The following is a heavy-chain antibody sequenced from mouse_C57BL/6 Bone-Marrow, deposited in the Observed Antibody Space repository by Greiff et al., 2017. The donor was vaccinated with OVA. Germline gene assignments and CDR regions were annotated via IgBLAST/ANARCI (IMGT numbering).Heavy chain of an antibody. Sequence: EVMLVESGGGLVQPGGSLKLSCAASGFTFSDYYMYWVRQTPEKRLEWVAYISNGGGSTYYPDTVKGRFTISRDNAKNTLYLQMSRLKSEDTAMYYCARPLHYGSSLYAMDYWGQGTSVTVSS. J-gene: IGHJ4*01. V-gene: IGHV5-12*01. D-gene: IGHD1-1*01. CDR2: ISNGGGST. CDR1: GFTFSDYY. CDR3: ARPLHYGSSLYAMDY.